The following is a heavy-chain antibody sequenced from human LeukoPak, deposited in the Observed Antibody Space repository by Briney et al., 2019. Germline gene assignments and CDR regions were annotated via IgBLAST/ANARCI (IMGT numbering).Heavy chain of an antibody. CDR1: GGSISSYY. CDR2: IYYSGST. Sequence: SETLSLTCTVSGGSISSYYWSWIRQPPGKGLEWIGDIYYSGSTNYNPSLKSRVTISVDTSKNQFSLKLSSVTAADTAVYYCARDSGYDSLDYWGQGTLVTVSS. D-gene: IGHD5-12*01. V-gene: IGHV4-59*01. J-gene: IGHJ4*02. CDR3: ARDSGYDSLDY.